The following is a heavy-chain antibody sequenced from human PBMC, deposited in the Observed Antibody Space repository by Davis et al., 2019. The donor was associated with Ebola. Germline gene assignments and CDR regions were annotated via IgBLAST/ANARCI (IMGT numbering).Heavy chain of an antibody. CDR1: GYSFTSYW. V-gene: IGHV5-10-1*01. CDR3: ARREQLVRERIYYYYYGMDV. D-gene: IGHD6-6*01. J-gene: IGHJ6*02. Sequence: GESLKISCKGSGYSFTSYWISWVRQMPGKGLEWMGRIDPSDSYTNYSPSFQGHVTISADKSISTAYMQWSSLKASDTAMYYCARREQLVRERIYYYYYGMDVWGQGTTVTVS. CDR2: IDPSDSYT.